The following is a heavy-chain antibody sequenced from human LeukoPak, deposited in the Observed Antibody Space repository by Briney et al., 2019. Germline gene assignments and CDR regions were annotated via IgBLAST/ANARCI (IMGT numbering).Heavy chain of an antibody. Sequence: SETLSLTCTVSGGSISSGGYYWSWIRQHPGKGLEWIGYIYYSGSTYYNPSLKSRVTISVDTSKNQFSLKLSSVTAADTAVYYCARGPRQSLDPWGQGTLVTVSS. V-gene: IGHV4-31*03. CDR2: IYYSGST. J-gene: IGHJ5*02. D-gene: IGHD6-19*01. CDR3: ARGPRQSLDP. CDR1: GGSISSGGYY.